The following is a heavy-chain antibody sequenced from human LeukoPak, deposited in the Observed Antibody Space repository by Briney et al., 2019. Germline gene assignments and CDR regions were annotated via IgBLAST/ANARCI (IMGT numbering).Heavy chain of an antibody. V-gene: IGHV3-7*05. D-gene: IGHD1-26*01. CDR3: AKGVRSGTYYNCFDS. Sequence: PGGSLRLSCAASGFTFSSYWMSWVRQAPGKGLEWVANIKQDGSEKYYVDSVKGRFTISRDNSENSLYLRMSSLRSEDTALYYCAKGVRSGTYYNCFDSWGQGTLVTVSS. CDR2: IKQDGSEK. J-gene: IGHJ5*01. CDR1: GFTFSSYW.